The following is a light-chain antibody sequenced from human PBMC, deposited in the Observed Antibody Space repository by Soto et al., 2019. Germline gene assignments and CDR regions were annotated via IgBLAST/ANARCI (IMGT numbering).Light chain of an antibody. V-gene: IGKV1-5*03. Sequence: QLTQSPSSLSASVCNRVTITCRASQGISSYLAWYQQKPGKAPKILIYTASSLESGVPSRFSGSGSGTEFTLTISSLQPDDFATYYCQQYSTYTPRTFGQGTKVDIK. CDR2: TAS. CDR1: QGISSY. J-gene: IGKJ1*01. CDR3: QQYSTYTPRT.